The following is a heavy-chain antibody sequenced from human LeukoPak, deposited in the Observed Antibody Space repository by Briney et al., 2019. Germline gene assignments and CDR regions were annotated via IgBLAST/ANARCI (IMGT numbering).Heavy chain of an antibody. Sequence: SETLSLTCTVSGGSISSSSYYWGWIRQPPGKGLEWIGSIYYSGSTYYNPSLKSRVTTSVDTSKNQFSLKLSSVTAADTAVYYCASLGYSYGSIDYWGQGTLVTVSS. CDR2: IYYSGST. CDR1: GGSISSSSYY. J-gene: IGHJ4*02. D-gene: IGHD5-18*01. CDR3: ASLGYSYGSIDY. V-gene: IGHV4-39*01.